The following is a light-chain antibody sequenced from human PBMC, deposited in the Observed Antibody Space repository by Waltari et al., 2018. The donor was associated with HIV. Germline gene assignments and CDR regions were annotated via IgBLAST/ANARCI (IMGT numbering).Light chain of an antibody. Sequence: DIQMTQSPTSVSASIGDRVTITCRASQGLTSYLAWYQQKPGNDPKLLISATSNFLNGVPSRFSGSGSGTDFTLTISSLQPEDFATYYCIKAKSDLCTFGQGTKVEVK. CDR1: QGLTSY. V-gene: IGKV1-12*01. CDR2: ATS. CDR3: IKAKSDLCT. J-gene: IGKJ1*01.